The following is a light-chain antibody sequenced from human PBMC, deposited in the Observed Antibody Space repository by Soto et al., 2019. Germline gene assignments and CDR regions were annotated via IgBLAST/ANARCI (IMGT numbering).Light chain of an antibody. Sequence: EIVLTQSPATLSLSPGERATLSCRASQSVSSYLAWYQQKPGQAPRLLIYDASNRATGIPARCSGSGSGTDVTLPIISLEPEDFAVYYCQQRSNWPPLTFGGGTKVEIK. CDR2: DAS. J-gene: IGKJ4*01. V-gene: IGKV3-11*01. CDR1: QSVSSY. CDR3: QQRSNWPPLT.